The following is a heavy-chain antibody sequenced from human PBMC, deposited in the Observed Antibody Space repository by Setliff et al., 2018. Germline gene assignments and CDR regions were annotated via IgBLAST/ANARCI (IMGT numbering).Heavy chain of an antibody. Sequence: PSETLSLTCAVSGYFISSGYYWGWIRQPPGKGLEWIGSIYYSGSTYYNPSLKSRVTISVDTSKNQFSLKLSSVTAADTAVYYCARVAAYSSSWYNYYYGMDVWGQGTTVTVSS. D-gene: IGHD6-13*01. J-gene: IGHJ6*02. CDR2: IYYSGST. CDR3: ARVAAYSSSWYNYYYGMDV. CDR1: GYFISSGYY. V-gene: IGHV4-38-2*01.